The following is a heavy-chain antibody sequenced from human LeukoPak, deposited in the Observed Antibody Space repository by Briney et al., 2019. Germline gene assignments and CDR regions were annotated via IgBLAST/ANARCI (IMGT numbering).Heavy chain of an antibody. CDR2: IYYSGST. CDR1: GGSISSYY. Sequence: PSETLSLTCTVSGGSISSYYWSWIRQPPGKGLEWIGYIYYSGSTNYNPSLKSRVTISVDTSKNQFSLKLSSVTAADTAVYYCARDLRAGSSWFHTPYYYYMDVWGKGTTVTVSS. CDR3: ARDLRAGSSWFHTPYYYYMDV. V-gene: IGHV4-59*01. J-gene: IGHJ6*03. D-gene: IGHD6-13*01.